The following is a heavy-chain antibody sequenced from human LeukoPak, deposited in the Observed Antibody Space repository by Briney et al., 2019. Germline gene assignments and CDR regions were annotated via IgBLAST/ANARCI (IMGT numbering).Heavy chain of an antibody. CDR3: ARGRGGCSSTSCYTFFQRRFYYMDV. CDR2: IYYSGST. Sequence: SETLSLTCTVSGGSISSSSYYWGWIRQPPGKGLEWIGSIYYSGSTYYNPSLKSRVTISVDTSKNQFSLKLSSVTAADTAVYYCARGRGGCSSTSCYTFFQRRFYYMDVWGKGTTVTVSS. V-gene: IGHV4-39*07. CDR1: GGSISSSSYY. J-gene: IGHJ6*03. D-gene: IGHD2-2*02.